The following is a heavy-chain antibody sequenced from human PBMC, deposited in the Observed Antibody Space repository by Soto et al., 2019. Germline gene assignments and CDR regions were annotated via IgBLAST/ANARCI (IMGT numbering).Heavy chain of an antibody. Sequence: EVQLVESGGGLVQPGGSLRLSCEASGITVSSNFMTWVRQAPGKGLEWVSVIHSGGSTYSANSVKGRITISRDNSKNPVYLQMNSLRAEDTAVYYCARLVAAVPGHYYFDYWGQGTLVTVSS. CDR2: IHSGGST. V-gene: IGHV3-66*04. CDR1: GITVSSNF. CDR3: ARLVAAVPGHYYFDY. D-gene: IGHD6-19*01. J-gene: IGHJ4*02.